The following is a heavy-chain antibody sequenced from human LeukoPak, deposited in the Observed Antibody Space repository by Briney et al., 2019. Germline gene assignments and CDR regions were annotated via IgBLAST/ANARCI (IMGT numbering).Heavy chain of an antibody. D-gene: IGHD2-15*01. Sequence: RASVKVSCKASGYTFANYGISWVRQAPGQGREWMGWISAKNGNTKYAQKLQGRVIMTTDTSTSTAYMELRSLSSDDTAVYYCATTYCSDGSCYWFSLDYWGQGTLVTVSS. CDR1: GYTFANYG. J-gene: IGHJ4*02. V-gene: IGHV1-18*01. CDR3: ATTYCSDGSCYWFSLDY. CDR2: ISAKNGNT.